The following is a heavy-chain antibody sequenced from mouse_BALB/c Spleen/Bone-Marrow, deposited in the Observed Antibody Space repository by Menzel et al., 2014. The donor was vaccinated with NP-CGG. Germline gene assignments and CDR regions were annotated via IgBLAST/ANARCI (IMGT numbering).Heavy chain of an antibody. CDR3: AREGNYYGSIAMDY. CDR1: GYTFTSYW. D-gene: IGHD1-1*01. V-gene: IGHV1S81*02. Sequence: QVQLQQSGAELVKPGASVKLSCKASGYTFTSYWMHWVKRRPGQGLEWIGEINPSNGRTNYNEKFKSKATLTVDKSSSTAYMQLSSLTSEDSAVYYCAREGNYYGSIAMDYWGQGTSVTVSS. J-gene: IGHJ4*01. CDR2: INPSNGRT.